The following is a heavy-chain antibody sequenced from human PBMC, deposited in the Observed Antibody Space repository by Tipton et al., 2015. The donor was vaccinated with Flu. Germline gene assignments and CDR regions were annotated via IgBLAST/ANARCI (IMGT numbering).Heavy chain of an antibody. Sequence: SLRLSCAASGFTFSGSAIHWIRQAPGKGLEWVGRVRDKANNYATTYAASVKGRFTIYRDDSESMAYLEMNSLKTGDTAVYYWTRRSCSGDHCYSDYWGQGTLVTVSS. J-gene: IGHJ4*02. V-gene: IGHV3-73*01. CDR3: TRRSCSGDHCYSDY. CDR2: VRDKANNYAT. D-gene: IGHD2-15*01. CDR1: GFTFSGSA.